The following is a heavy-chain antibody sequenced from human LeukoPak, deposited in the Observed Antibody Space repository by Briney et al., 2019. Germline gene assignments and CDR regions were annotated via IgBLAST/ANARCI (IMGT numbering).Heavy chain of an antibody. D-gene: IGHD3-22*01. CDR2: TYYSGNT. V-gene: IGHV4-59*01. Sequence: PSETLSLTCTVSGGSMSSYYWSWIRQPPGKGLEWIEYTYYSGNTNCNPSLKSRVTISVDTSKNQFSLKVSSVTAADTVVYYCARVFHDSSGYPFDYWGQGTLVTVSS. J-gene: IGHJ4*02. CDR1: GGSMSSYY. CDR3: ARVFHDSSGYPFDY.